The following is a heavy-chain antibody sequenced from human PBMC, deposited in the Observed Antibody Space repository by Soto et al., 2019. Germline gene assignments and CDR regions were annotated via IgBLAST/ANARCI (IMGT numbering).Heavy chain of an antibody. CDR1: DGSISSYY. CDR3: ERGTLTYYFDY. V-gene: IGHV4-59*01. Sequence: SETLSLTCTVSDGSISSYYWSWIRQPPGKGLEWIGYFYYSGSTNYNPSLKSRVTISVDTSKNQFSLKLSSVTAADTAVYYCERGTLTYYFDYWGQGTLVTVSS. CDR2: FYYSGST. J-gene: IGHJ4*02.